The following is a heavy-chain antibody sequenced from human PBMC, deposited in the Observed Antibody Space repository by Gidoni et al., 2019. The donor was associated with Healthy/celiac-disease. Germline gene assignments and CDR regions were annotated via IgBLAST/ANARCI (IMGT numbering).Heavy chain of an antibody. V-gene: IGHV1-18*01. J-gene: IGHJ6*02. D-gene: IGHD2-8*01. Sequence: QVQLVQSGAEVKKPGASVKVSCKASGYTFTSYGSSWVRQAPGQGLEWMGWISAYNGNTNYAQKLQGRVTMTTDTSTSTAYMELRSLRSDDTAVYYCARDGYCTNGVCYTGYYYYGMDVWGQGTTVTVSS. CDR3: ARDGYCTNGVCYTGYYYYGMDV. CDR1: GYTFTSYG. CDR2: ISAYNGNT.